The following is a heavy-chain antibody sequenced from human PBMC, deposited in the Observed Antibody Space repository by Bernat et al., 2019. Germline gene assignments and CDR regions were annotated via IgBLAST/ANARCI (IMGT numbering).Heavy chain of an antibody. CDR3: AKDRRIQLWLRAGPFDY. CDR2: ISYDGSNK. D-gene: IGHD5-18*01. CDR1: GFTFSSYG. J-gene: IGHJ4*02. V-gene: IGHV3-30*18. Sequence: QVQLVESGGGVVQPGRSLRLSCAASGFTFSSYGMHWVRQAPGKGLEWVAVISYDGSNKYYADSVKGRFTISRDNSKNTLYLQMNSLRAEDTAVYYCAKDRRIQLWLRAGPFDYWGQGTLVTVSS.